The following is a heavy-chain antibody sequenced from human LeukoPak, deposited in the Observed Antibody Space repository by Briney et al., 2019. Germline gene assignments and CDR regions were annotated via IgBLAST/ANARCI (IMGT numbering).Heavy chain of an antibody. CDR2: IYYSGST. Sequence: SQTLSLTCTVSGGSISSGGYYWSWIRQHPAKGLEWIGNIYYSGSTYYNPSLKSRVTISVDTSKNQFSLKLSSVTAADTAVYYCAGIGERIFDYWGQGTLVTASS. D-gene: IGHD3-10*01. CDR3: AGIGERIFDY. CDR1: GGSISSGGYY. V-gene: IGHV4-31*03. J-gene: IGHJ4*02.